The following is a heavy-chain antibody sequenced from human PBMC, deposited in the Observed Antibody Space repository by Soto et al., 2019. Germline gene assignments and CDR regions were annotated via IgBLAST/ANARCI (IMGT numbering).Heavy chain of an antibody. CDR3: AKGPTVFGAVISFDYYYGMYV. D-gene: IGHD3-3*01. CDR1: GFTFSTSA. V-gene: IGHV3-23*01. Sequence: GGSLRLSCTASGFTFSTSAMSWVRQAPGRGLEWDSAISGSGAGTYYADSVKGRFTISRDNSKNTLYLQMSGLRAEDAAVYYCAKGPTVFGAVISFDYYYGMYVWGQGTPVTVYS. J-gene: IGHJ6*02. CDR2: ISGSGAGT.